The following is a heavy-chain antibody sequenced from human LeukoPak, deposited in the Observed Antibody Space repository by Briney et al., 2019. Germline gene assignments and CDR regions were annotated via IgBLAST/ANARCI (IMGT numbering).Heavy chain of an antibody. CDR2: ISGSGGGT. CDR3: AKGSGYSGYYLASHFDY. V-gene: IGHV3-23*01. CDR1: GFTFSSYA. Sequence: GGSLRLSCAASGFTFSSYAMTWIRQAPGKGLEWVSAISGSGGGTYYADSVRGRFTISRDNSKNTLYLQMNGLRADDTAIYYCAKGSGYSGYYLASHFDYWGQGNLATVSS. D-gene: IGHD5-12*01. J-gene: IGHJ4*02.